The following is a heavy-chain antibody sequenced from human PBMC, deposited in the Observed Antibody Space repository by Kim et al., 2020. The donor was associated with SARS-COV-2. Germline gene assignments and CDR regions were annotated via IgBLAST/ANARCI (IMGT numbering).Heavy chain of an antibody. J-gene: IGHJ6*02. Sequence: SETLSLTCAVYGGSLGNYYLNWIRQPPGKGLEWIGQINHVGITNYDPSLKSRVTISIDTSKSQVSLNVTSVTAADTAVYYCARGGYLDVWGQGTTVTVSS. D-gene: IGHD6-25*01. CDR2: INHVGIT. CDR3: ARGGYLDV. CDR1: GGSLGNYY. V-gene: IGHV4-34*01.